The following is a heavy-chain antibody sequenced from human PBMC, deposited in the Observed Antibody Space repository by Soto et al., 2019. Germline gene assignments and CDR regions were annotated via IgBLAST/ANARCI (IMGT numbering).Heavy chain of an antibody. CDR3: AKDIRSGSGSLSGYYYYYGMDV. Sequence: GGSLRLSCAASGFTFSSYAMSWVRQARGKGLEWVSAISGSGGSIGYADSVKGRFIISRDNAKNSLYLQMNSLRAEDTALYYCAKDIRSGSGSLSGYYYYYGMDVWGQGTTVTVSS. V-gene: IGHV3-23*01. D-gene: IGHD6-19*01. J-gene: IGHJ6*02. CDR2: ISGSGGSI. CDR1: GFTFSSYA.